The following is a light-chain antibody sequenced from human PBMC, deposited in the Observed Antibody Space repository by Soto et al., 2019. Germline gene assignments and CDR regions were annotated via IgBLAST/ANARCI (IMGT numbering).Light chain of an antibody. CDR2: DVT. Sequence: QSALTQPASVSGSPGQSITISCTGTSSDVGGYNYVSWYQQHPGKAPELMIYDVTNRPSGVSNRFSGSKSGNTASLTISGLQAEDEADYYCSSYTSSSSLWVFGTGTKLTVL. CDR3: SSYTSSSSLWV. V-gene: IGLV2-14*01. CDR1: SSDVGGYNY. J-gene: IGLJ1*01.